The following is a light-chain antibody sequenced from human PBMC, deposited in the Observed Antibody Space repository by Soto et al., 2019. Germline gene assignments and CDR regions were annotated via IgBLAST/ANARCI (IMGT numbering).Light chain of an antibody. CDR1: QSLVYSDGNTY. CDR2: KVS. V-gene: IGKV2-30*01. CDR3: MQGTHWPSYT. J-gene: IGKJ2*01. Sequence: DVVMTQSPLSLPVTLGQPASISCRSSQSLVYSDGNTYLNWFQQRPGQSPRRLIYKVSNRDSGVPDRFGGSGSGTDFTLKISRVEAEDVGVYYCMQGTHWPSYTFGQGTKLEIK.